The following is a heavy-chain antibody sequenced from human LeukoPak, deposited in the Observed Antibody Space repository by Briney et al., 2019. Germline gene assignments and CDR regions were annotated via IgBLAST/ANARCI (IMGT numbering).Heavy chain of an antibody. CDR1: GGTFSDYA. V-gene: IGHV1-69*05. CDR2: IIPMFGTT. CDR3: ASVTVTTWAPDGHMDV. J-gene: IGHJ6*03. D-gene: IGHD4-11*01. Sequence: SVKVSCKASGGTFSDYAISWVRQAPGQGLEWMGRIIPMFGTTNYAQKFQGRVTITTDESTSTAYMEVSSLRIEDTAVYYCASVTVTTWAPDGHMDVWGKGTTVTVSS.